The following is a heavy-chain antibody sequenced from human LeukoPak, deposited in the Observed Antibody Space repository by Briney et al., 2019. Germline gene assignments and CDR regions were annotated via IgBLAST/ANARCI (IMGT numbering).Heavy chain of an antibody. CDR2: ISYDGGNK. J-gene: IGHJ4*02. D-gene: IGHD6-19*01. V-gene: IGHV3-30-3*01. Sequence: GGSLRLSCAASGFTFSSYAMHWVRQAPGKGLEWMAVISYDGGNKYYADSVKGRFTISRDNSKNTLYLQMNSLRAEDTAVYYCARDIAYRVDSSGWYFKNWGQGTLVTVSS. CDR3: ARDIAYRVDSSGWYFKN. CDR1: GFTFSSYA.